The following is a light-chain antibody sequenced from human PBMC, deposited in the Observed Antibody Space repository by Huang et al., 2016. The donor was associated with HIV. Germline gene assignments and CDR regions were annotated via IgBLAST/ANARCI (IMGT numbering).Light chain of an antibody. J-gene: IGKJ2*01. Sequence: DIQMTQSPSTLSASVGDRVTITCRASQSISSWLAWYQQKPGKAPKLLIYDASSLESGAPSRFSGSGSGTEFTLTISSLQPDNSATYYCQQYNSYPVTFGQGTKLEIK. CDR2: DAS. CDR3: QQYNSYPVT. V-gene: IGKV1-5*01. CDR1: QSISSW.